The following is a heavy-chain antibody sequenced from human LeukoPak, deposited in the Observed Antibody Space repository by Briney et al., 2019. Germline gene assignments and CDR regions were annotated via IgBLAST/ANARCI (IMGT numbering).Heavy chain of an antibody. CDR3: ARDRKTNYYDSSGYYFDY. Sequence: ASVKVSCKASGYTFTTYGINWVRQATGQGLEWMGWISAYNGNTNYAQKLQGRVTMTTDTSTSTAYMELRSLRSDDTAVYYCARDRKTNYYDSSGYYFDYWGQGTLVTVSS. J-gene: IGHJ4*02. V-gene: IGHV1-18*01. D-gene: IGHD3-22*01. CDR1: GYTFTTYG. CDR2: ISAYNGNT.